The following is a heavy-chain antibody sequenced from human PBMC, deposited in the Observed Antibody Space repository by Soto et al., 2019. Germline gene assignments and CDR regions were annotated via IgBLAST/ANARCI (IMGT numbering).Heavy chain of an antibody. CDR1: GFTFSDYY. D-gene: IGHD5-18*01. CDR3: ARSALPRGYSYGYYGMDV. V-gene: IGHV3-11*01. CDR2: ISSSGSTI. Sequence: GGSLRLSCAASGFTFSDYYMSWIRRAPGKGLGWVSYISSSGSTIYYADSVKGRFTISRDNAKNSLYLQMNSLRAEDTAVYYCARSALPRGYSYGYYGMDVWGQGTTVTVSS. J-gene: IGHJ6*02.